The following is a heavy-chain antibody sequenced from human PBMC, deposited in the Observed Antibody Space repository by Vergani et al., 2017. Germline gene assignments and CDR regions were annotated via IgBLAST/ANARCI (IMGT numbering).Heavy chain of an antibody. D-gene: IGHD3-22*01. J-gene: IGHJ3*02. CDR3: ARHGSPTYYYDSSGYYLGAFDI. V-gene: IGHV4-38-2*01. Sequence: QVQLQESGPGLVKPSETLSLTCAVSGDSISSGYYWGWIRQPPGKGLEWIGSIYHSGSTYYNPSLKSRVTISVDTSKNQFSLKLSSVTAADTAVYYCARHGSPTYYYDSSGYYLGAFDIWGQGTMVTVSS. CDR2: IYHSGST. CDR1: GDSISSGYY.